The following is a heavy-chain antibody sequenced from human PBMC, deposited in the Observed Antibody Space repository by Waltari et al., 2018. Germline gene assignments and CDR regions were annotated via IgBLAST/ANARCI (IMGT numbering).Heavy chain of an antibody. CDR2: ISSSSSTV. CDR1: GFTFSTYS. V-gene: IGHV3-48*01. CDR3: ARDMWGWFDP. J-gene: IGHJ5*02. D-gene: IGHD3-16*01. Sequence: EVQLVESGGGLVQPGGSLRLPWAASGFTFSTYSMNWVRQAPGKGLEWVSYISSSSSTVYYTDSVKGRFTISRDNAKNSLYLQMNSLRAEDTAVYYCARDMWGWFDPWGQGTLVTVSS.